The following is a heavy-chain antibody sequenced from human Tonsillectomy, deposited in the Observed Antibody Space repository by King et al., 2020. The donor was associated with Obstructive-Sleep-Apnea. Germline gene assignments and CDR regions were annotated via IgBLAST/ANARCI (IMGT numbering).Heavy chain of an antibody. CDR3: AGGDSLVRGVYGS. D-gene: IGHD3-10*01. Sequence: QLVQSGAEVKKPGASVKVSCKASGYTFTSYDINWVRQATGQGLEWMGWMNPNSGNTGYAQKFQGRVTMTSNTSISTAYMELSSLKSEDTAVYYCAGGDSLVRGVYGSWGQGTLVAVSS. J-gene: IGHJ5*02. V-gene: IGHV1-8*01. CDR2: MNPNSGNT. CDR1: GYTFTSYD.